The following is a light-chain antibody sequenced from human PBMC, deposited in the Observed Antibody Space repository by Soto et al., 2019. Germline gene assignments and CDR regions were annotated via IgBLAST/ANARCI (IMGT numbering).Light chain of an antibody. Sequence: ELTQPPSVSVSPGQTATMTCSGDKLGGKYVCWYQQKPGQSPVLVIYDDTKRPSGIPERFSGSNSGNTATLTISGTQAMDEADYYCQAWDNSVVFGGGTQLTVL. CDR3: QAWDNSVV. J-gene: IGLJ2*01. V-gene: IGLV3-1*01. CDR2: DDT. CDR1: KLGGKY.